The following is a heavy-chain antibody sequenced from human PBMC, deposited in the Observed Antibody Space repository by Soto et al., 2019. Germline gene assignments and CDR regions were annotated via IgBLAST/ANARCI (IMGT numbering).Heavy chain of an antibody. CDR3: TTDSAQTFCDGGPWYSVQTKIPDS. J-gene: IGHJ4*02. Sequence: EVQLVESGGGLVKPGGSLRLSCAASGFTFSNGWMSWVRQAPGKGLEWVGRIKSKLAGATTDYRAPVKGRFTIPREDAFSAPGNGSFTISRDDSKVTLYLQMNSLITEDTAVYYYTTDSAQTFCDGGPWYSVQTKIPDSWGPGTLVTVSS. CDR1: GFTFSNGW. CDR2: IKSKLAGATT. V-gene: IGHV3-15*01. D-gene: IGHD2-15*01.